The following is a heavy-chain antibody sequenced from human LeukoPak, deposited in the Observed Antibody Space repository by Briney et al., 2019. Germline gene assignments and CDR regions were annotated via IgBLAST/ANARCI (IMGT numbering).Heavy chain of an antibody. CDR1: GGSISSYY. D-gene: IGHD3-22*01. Sequence: SETLSLTCTVSGGSISSYYWSWIRQPPGKGLEWIGYIYYSGSTNYNPSLKSRVTISVDTSKNQLSLKLSSVTAANTAVYYCARSPTMIVVVTEFDIRGQGTMVTVSS. V-gene: IGHV4-59*01. J-gene: IGHJ3*02. CDR2: IYYSGST. CDR3: ARSPTMIVVVTEFDI.